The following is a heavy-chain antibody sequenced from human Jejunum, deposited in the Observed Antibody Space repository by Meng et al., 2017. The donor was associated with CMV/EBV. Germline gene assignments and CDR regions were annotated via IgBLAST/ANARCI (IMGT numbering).Heavy chain of an antibody. D-gene: IGHD2-2*02. V-gene: IGHV1-2*02. CDR1: GNTFHVYY. Sequence: YCKASGNTFHVYYIHWLRQAPGQGLEWMGWINPNNGATNYAQNFQGRLTLTSDTSISTAFMELSGLRSNDTAVYYCAKVESSSWYTDWGQGTLVTVSS. CDR2: INPNNGAT. CDR3: AKVESSSWYTD. J-gene: IGHJ4*02.